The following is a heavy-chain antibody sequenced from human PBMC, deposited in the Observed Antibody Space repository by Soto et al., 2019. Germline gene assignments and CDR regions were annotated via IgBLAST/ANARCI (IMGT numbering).Heavy chain of an antibody. Sequence: PSETLSLTCTVSGGSISSYYWSWIRQPPGKGLEWIGYIYYSGSTNYNPSLKSRVTLSVDTSKNQFSLKLSSVTAADTAVYYCARVWGYAFDYWGQGTLVTVSS. V-gene: IGHV4-59*01. CDR3: ARVWGYAFDY. CDR2: IYYSGST. CDR1: GGSISSYY. D-gene: IGHD3-16*01. J-gene: IGHJ4*02.